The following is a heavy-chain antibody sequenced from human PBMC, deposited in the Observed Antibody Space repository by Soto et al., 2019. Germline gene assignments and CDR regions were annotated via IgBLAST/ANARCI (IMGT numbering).Heavy chain of an antibody. CDR1: GFVFSNYW. CDR2: INGYGSST. Sequence: EVQLVESGGGLVQPGGSLSLSCAASGFVFSNYWMHWVRQTPGKGLVWVSRINGYGSSTSYADSVRGQFTISRDNAEDAQSVQMTSLRADNTALYDCARLRVDGDSVPCGKGTLVTVSS. D-gene: IGHD4-17*01. V-gene: IGHV3-74*01. CDR3: ARLRVDGDSVP. J-gene: IGHJ5*02.